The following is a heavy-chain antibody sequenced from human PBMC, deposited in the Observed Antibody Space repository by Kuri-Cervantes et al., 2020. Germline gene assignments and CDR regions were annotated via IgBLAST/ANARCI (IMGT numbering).Heavy chain of an antibody. CDR1: GFTFSSYW. Sequence: GESLKISCAASGFTFSSYWMSWVRQAPGKGLEWVANIKQDGSEKYYVDSVKGRFTIPRDNAKNSLYLQMNSLRAEDTAVYYCARSNDYGDSFDYWGQGTLVTVSS. J-gene: IGHJ4*02. D-gene: IGHD4-17*01. CDR2: IKQDGSEK. V-gene: IGHV3-7*01. CDR3: ARSNDYGDSFDY.